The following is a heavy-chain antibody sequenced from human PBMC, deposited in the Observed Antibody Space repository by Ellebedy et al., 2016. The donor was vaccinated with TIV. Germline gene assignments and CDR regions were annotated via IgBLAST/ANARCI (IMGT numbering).Heavy chain of an antibody. CDR2: IWYDGSNT. Sequence: GGSLRLSCAASGFTFSSYGMHWVRQAPGKGLEWVAVIWYDGSNTYYADSVKGRFTISRDNSKNTLYLQLNSLRAEDTAVYYCARDLALNGYYHDAFDIWGQGTMVTVSS. D-gene: IGHD3-9*01. J-gene: IGHJ3*02. V-gene: IGHV3-33*01. CDR3: ARDLALNGYYHDAFDI. CDR1: GFTFSSYG.